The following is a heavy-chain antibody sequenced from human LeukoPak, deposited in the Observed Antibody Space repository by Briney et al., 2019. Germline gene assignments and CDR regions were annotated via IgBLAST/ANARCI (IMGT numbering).Heavy chain of an antibody. J-gene: IGHJ4*02. D-gene: IGHD1-26*01. V-gene: IGHV3-23*01. CDR2: ISGSGDST. CDR1: GFTFSSYA. CDR3: AKYNIGGIYQGLDY. Sequence: GGSMRLSCAASGFTFSSYAMRWVRQALGKGLEWVSGISGSGDSTSYADSVKGRFSISRDNSKNTLYLQMNSLRAEDTAVYYCAKYNIGGIYQGLDYWGQGTLVTVSS.